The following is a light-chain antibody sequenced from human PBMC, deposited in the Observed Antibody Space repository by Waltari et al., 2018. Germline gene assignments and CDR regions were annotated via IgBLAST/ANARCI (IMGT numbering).Light chain of an antibody. Sequence: SYELTQPPSVAVSPGQTARITCSGDALPKQYAYWYQQNSGQAPGLVIYKDTGRPSGILGRFSGSSSGTTVTLTISGVQAEDEADYYCQSSDSSTTYDIFGGGTRLTVL. V-gene: IGLV3-25*03. CDR3: QSSDSSTTYDI. J-gene: IGLJ2*01. CDR1: ALPKQY. CDR2: KDT.